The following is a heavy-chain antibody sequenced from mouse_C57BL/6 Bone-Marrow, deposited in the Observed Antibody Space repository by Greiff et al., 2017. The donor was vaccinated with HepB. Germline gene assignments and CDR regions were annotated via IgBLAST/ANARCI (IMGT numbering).Heavy chain of an antibody. D-gene: IGHD1-1*01. J-gene: IGHJ1*03. CDR2: ISSGGSYT. CDR3: ARRGYGSSHWYFDV. Sequence: EVHLVESGGELVKPGGSLKLSCAASGFTFSSYGMSWVRQTPDKRLEWVATISSGGSYTYYPDSVKGRFTISRYNAKNTLYLQMSSLKSEDTAMYYCARRGYGSSHWYFDVWGTGTTVTVSS. V-gene: IGHV5-6*01. CDR1: GFTFSSYG.